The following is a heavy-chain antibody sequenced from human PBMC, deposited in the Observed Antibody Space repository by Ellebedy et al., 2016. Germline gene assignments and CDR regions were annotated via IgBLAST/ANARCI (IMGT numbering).Heavy chain of an antibody. CDR1: GFTFDDYA. V-gene: IGHV3-9*01. J-gene: IGHJ6*03. CDR2: ITWNSAYV. CDR3: AKSSGYIGDYNYYYMDV. D-gene: IGHD3-22*01. Sequence: GGSLRLSXAASGFTFDDYAMHWLRQVPGKGLEWVSGITWNSAYVTYADSVKGRFTVSRDNAKNSLYLQMSSLTADDTALYYCAKSSGYIGDYNYYYMDVWGKGTTVTVSS.